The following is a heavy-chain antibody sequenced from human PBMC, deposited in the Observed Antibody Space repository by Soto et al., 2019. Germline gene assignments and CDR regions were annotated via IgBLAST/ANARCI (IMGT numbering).Heavy chain of an antibody. CDR1: GFTFSSYA. CDR3: CLLHDLWSGYYAGFVYY. CDR2: ISGSGGST. Sequence: EVQLLESGGGLVQPGGSLRLSCAASGFTFSSYAMSWVRQAPGKGLEWVSAISGSGGSTYYADSVKGRFTISRDNSKNTLYLQMNSLSDQDTAVYYCCLLHDLWSGYYAGFVYYWGQGTLVTVSS. J-gene: IGHJ4*02. V-gene: IGHV3-23*01. D-gene: IGHD3-3*01.